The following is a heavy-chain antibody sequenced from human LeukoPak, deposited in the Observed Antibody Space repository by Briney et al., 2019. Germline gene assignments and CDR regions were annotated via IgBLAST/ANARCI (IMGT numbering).Heavy chain of an antibody. CDR1: GFTFSRYW. D-gene: IGHD3-22*01. CDR3: ARVLSGSWDWFDP. V-gene: IGHV3-74*01. J-gene: IGHJ5*02. Sequence: PGGSLRLSCAASGFTFSRYWIHWVRHAPGKGLEWFSRINPDGSTTTYADSVKGRFTISRDNAKNTVYLQMNSLRAEDTAVYYCARVLSGSWDWFDPWGQGTLVTVSS. CDR2: INPDGSTT.